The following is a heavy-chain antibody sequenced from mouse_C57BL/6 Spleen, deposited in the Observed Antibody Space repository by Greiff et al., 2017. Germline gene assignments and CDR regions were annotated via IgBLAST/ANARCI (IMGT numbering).Heavy chain of an antibody. D-gene: IGHD1-1*01. CDR3: ARSPLLLRYAMDY. CDR1: GFTFSSYT. J-gene: IGHJ4*01. Sequence: DVKLVESGGGLVKPGGSLKLSCAASGFTFSSYTMSWVRQTPEKRLEWVATISGGGGNTYYTDSVKGRVTISRDNAKNTLYLQMSSLRSEYTAFSYCARSPLLLRYAMDYWGQGTSVTVSS. V-gene: IGHV5-9*01. CDR2: ISGGGGNT.